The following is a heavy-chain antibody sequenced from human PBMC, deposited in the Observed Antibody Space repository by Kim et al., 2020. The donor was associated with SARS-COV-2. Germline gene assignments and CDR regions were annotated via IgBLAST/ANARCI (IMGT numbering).Heavy chain of an antibody. CDR3: ATAVVGFILTGVTQNNWFDP. CDR1: RYTLTELS. V-gene: IGHV1-24*01. Sequence: ASVKVSCKVSRYTLTELSMHWVRQAPGKGLEWMGGFDPEDGETIYAQKFQGRFTMTEDTSTDTAYMELSSLRSEDTAVYYCATAVVGFILTGVTQNNWFDPWGQGTLVTVSS. D-gene: IGHD3-9*01. J-gene: IGHJ5*02. CDR2: FDPEDGET.